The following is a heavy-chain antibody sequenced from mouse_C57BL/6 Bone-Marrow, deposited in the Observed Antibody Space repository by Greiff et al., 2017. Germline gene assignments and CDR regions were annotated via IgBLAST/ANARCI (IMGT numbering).Heavy chain of an antibody. J-gene: IGHJ2*01. CDR1: GFNITDYY. Sequence: EVQGVESGAELVKPGASVKLSCTASGFNITDYYMHWVKQRPEQGLEWIGRIDPADGDTKYSPKFQGKAAITADTSSNTAYLQHSRLTSEDTAVYYCALYYGGSNDYWGQGTTLTVS. CDR2: IDPADGDT. V-gene: IGHV14-2*01. CDR3: ALYYGGSNDY. D-gene: IGHD1-1*01.